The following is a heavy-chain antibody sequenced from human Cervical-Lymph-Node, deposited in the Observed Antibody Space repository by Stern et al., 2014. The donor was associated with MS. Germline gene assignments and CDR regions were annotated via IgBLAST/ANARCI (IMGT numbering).Heavy chain of an antibody. J-gene: IGHJ6*02. V-gene: IGHV1-69*08. Sequence: QVQLVQSGAEVKKPGSSVKVSCKASGGTFSSYTISWVRQAPGQGLEWMGRIIPILGIANHAQKFQGRVTITADKSTSTAYMELSSLRSEDTAVYYCARDRIFCSGGSCYSYRYYYYGMDVWGQGTTVTVSS. D-gene: IGHD2-15*01. CDR2: IIPILGIA. CDR1: GGTFSSYT. CDR3: ARDRIFCSGGSCYSYRYYYYGMDV.